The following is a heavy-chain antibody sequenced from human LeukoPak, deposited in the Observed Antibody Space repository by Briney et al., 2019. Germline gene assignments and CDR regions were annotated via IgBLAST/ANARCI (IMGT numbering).Heavy chain of an antibody. D-gene: IGHD1-26*01. CDR3: ARDSGYAFDI. V-gene: IGHV3-21*01. CDR1: EFTFSTYN. CDR2: ISSGRTYI. Sequence: GGSLRLSCAASEFTFSTYNMNWVRKAPGKGLGGVSSISSGRTYIYFTDSLKGRFTLSRDNAKNSLYLQMNSLRAEDTAVYYCARDSGYAFDIWGQGTMVTVSS. J-gene: IGHJ3*02.